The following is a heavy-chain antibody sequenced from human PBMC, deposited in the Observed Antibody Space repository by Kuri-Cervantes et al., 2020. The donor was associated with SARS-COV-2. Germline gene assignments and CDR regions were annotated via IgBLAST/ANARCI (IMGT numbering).Heavy chain of an antibody. V-gene: IGHV3-30-3*01. CDR2: ISYDGSNK. J-gene: IGHJ3*02. Sequence: GGSLRLSCAASGFTFSSYAMHWVRQAPGKGLEWVAVISYDGSNKYYADSVKGRFTISRDNSKNTLYLQMNSLRAEDTAVYYCAGELGSDAFDIWGQGTMVTVSS. CDR3: AGELGSDAFDI. CDR1: GFTFSSYA. D-gene: IGHD7-27*01.